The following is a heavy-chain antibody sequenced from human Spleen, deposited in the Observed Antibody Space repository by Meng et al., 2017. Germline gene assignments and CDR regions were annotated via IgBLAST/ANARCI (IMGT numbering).Heavy chain of an antibody. Sequence: GESLKISCTASGFTLSSYTMNWVRQAPGKGLEWVSAISGSGGSTYYADSVKGRFTISRDNSKNTLYLQMNSLRAEDTAVYYCAKDPPRYSSGWYGIDYWGQGTLVTVSS. CDR3: AKDPPRYSSGWYGIDY. CDR2: ISGSGGST. J-gene: IGHJ4*02. V-gene: IGHV3-23*01. D-gene: IGHD6-19*01. CDR1: GFTLSSYT.